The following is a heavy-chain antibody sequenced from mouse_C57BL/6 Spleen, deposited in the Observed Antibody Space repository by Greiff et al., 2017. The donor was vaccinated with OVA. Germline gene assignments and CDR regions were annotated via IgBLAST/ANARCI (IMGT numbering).Heavy chain of an antibody. J-gene: IGHJ4*01. D-gene: IGHD1-1*01. CDR1: GYTFTTYP. V-gene: IGHV1-47*01. CDR3: ARGPHYYGSSYGAMDY. CDR2: FHPYNDDT. Sequence: QVQLQQSGAELVKPGASVKMSCKASGYTFTTYPIEWMKQNHGKSLEWIGNFHPYNDDTKYNEKFKGKATLTVEKSSSTVYLELSRLTSDDSAVYYCARGPHYYGSSYGAMDYWGQGTSVTVSS.